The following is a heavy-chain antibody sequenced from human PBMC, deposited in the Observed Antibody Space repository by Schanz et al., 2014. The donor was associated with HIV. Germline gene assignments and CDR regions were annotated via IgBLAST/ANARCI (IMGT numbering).Heavy chain of an antibody. J-gene: IGHJ6*02. CDR3: ARDLKYDFWSGYYYYYGMDA. D-gene: IGHD3-3*01. Sequence: QVQLVESGGGVVQPGRSLRLSCAASGFTFSSYAMYWVRQAPGKGLEWAAVISYDGSNKYYADSVKGRFTISRDNSKNTLYLQMNSLRAEDTAVYYCARDLKYDFWSGYYYYYGMDAWGQGTTVTVSS. CDR2: ISYDGSNK. CDR1: GFTFSSYA. V-gene: IGHV3-30-3*01.